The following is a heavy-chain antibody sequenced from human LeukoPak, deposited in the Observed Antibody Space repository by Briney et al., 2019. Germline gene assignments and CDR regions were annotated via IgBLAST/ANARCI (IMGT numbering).Heavy chain of an antibody. CDR2: INHSGST. CDR3: ARGGFYCGGDCYVDY. D-gene: IGHD2-21*02. Sequence: SEILSLTCAAYGGSFSPYYWSWIRQPPGKGLEWIVEINHSGSTNYNPSLKSRVTISVDASKNQFSLRLSSVTAADTAVYYCARGGFYCGGDCYVDYWGQGTLVTVSS. CDR1: GGSFSPYY. J-gene: IGHJ4*02. V-gene: IGHV4-34*01.